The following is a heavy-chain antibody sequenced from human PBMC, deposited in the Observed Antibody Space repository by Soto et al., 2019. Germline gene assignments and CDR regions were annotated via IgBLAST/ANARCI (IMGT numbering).Heavy chain of an antibody. Sequence: PGGSLRLSCAASGFTFSSYSMNWVRQAPGKGLEWVSSISSSSSYIYYADSVKGRFTISRDNAKNSLYLQMNSLRAEDTAVYYCARDITRWDQAAYYGMDVWGQGTTVTVSS. J-gene: IGHJ6*02. D-gene: IGHD1-26*01. CDR3: ARDITRWDQAAYYGMDV. CDR1: GFTFSSYS. CDR2: ISSSSSYI. V-gene: IGHV3-21*01.